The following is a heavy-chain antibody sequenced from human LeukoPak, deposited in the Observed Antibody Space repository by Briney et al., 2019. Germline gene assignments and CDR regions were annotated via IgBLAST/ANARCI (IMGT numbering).Heavy chain of an antibody. CDR2: ISVTGNT. Sequence: GGSLRLSCNASGFTLSNYAMTWVRQGPRKGLEWVSAISVTGNTYHAESLKGRFTISRDNSKDTLYLQMRSLRAEDAGVYYCAKAPVTTCLGAYCYPFDLWAQGTQVTVSS. D-gene: IGHD2-21*01. V-gene: IGHV3-23*01. CDR1: GFTLSNYA. CDR3: AKAPVTTCLGAYCYPFDL. J-gene: IGHJ4*02.